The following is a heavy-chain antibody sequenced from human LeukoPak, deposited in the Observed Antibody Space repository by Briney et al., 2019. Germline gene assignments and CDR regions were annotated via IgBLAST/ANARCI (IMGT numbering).Heavy chain of an antibody. J-gene: IGHJ3*02. CDR3: ARHEYSSGWYIYDRKTGYAFDI. CDR2: IYYSGST. V-gene: IGHV4-30-4*01. Sequence: SQTLSLTCTVSGGSISSGSYYWSWIRQPPGKGLEWIGYIYYSGSTNYNPSLKSRVTISVDTSKNQFSLKLSSVTAADTAVYYCARHEYSSGWYIYDRKTGYAFDIWGQGTMVTVSS. CDR1: GGSISSGSYY. D-gene: IGHD6-19*01.